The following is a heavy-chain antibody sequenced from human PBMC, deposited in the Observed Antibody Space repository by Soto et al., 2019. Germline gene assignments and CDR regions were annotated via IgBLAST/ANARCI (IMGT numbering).Heavy chain of an antibody. CDR2: ISGSGGST. CDR3: AKAASECVVEPTIYYYYMDV. V-gene: IGHV3-23*01. D-gene: IGHD2-2*01. J-gene: IGHJ6*03. CDR1: GFTFSSYA. Sequence: PGGSLRLSCAASGFTFSSYAMSWVRQAPGKGLEWVSAISGSGGSTYYADSVKGRFTISRDNSKNTLYLQMNSLRAEDTAVYYCAKAASECVVEPTIYYYYMDVWGKGTTVTVAS.